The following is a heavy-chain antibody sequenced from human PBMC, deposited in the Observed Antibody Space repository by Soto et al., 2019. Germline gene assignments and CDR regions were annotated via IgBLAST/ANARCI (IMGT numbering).Heavy chain of an antibody. CDR3: ALSLLWFGQFGMDV. CDR1: GFTFSSYG. Sequence: GGSLRLSCAASGFTFSSYGMHWVRQAPGKGLEWVAVISYDGSNKYYADPVKGRFTISRDNSKNTLYLQMNSLRAEDTAVYYCALSLLWFGQFGMDVWGQGTTVTVSS. J-gene: IGHJ6*02. D-gene: IGHD3-10*01. V-gene: IGHV3-30*03. CDR2: ISYDGSNK.